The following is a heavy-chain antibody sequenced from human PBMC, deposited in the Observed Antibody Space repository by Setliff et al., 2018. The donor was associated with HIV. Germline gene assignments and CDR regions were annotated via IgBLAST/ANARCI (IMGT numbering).Heavy chain of an antibody. V-gene: IGHV4-38-2*01. D-gene: IGHD1-26*01. Sequence: SETLSLTCAVSGYSISSGYYWGWIRQPPGRGLEWIGNIYHSGGTHYNPSLRSRVTISVDTSKNHFSLKLSSVTAADTAVYYCARGWEGGMDYWGQGTLVTVSS. CDR1: GYSISSGYY. J-gene: IGHJ4*02. CDR3: ARGWEGGMDY. CDR2: IYHSGGT.